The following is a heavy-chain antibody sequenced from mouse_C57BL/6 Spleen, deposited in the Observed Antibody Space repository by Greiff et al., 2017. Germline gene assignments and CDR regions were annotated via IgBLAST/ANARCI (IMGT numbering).Heavy chain of an antibody. J-gene: IGHJ1*03. CDR3: TLEGPNWYFDV. V-gene: IGHV14-1*01. CDR2: IDPDDGDT. CDR1: GFNIKDYY. D-gene: IGHD3-3*01. Sequence: EVQLQQSGAELVRPGASVKLSCTASGFNIKDYYMHWVKQRPEQGLEWIGRIDPDDGDTEYAPKFQGKATMTADTSSNTAYLQLSSLTSEDTAVYYCTLEGPNWYFDVWGTGTTVTVSS.